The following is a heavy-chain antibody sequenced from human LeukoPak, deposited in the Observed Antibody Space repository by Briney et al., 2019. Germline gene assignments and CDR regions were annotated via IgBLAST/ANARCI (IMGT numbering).Heavy chain of an antibody. CDR2: ISAYNGNT. Sequence: ASVKVSCKASGYTFTSYGISWVRQAPGQGLEWMGWISAYNGNTNYAQKLQGRVTMTTDTSTSTAYMELRSLRPDDTAVYYCARGAGGVYDSSGYYFDFDYWGQGTLVTVSS. CDR3: ARGAGGVYDSSGYYFDFDY. D-gene: IGHD3-22*01. CDR1: GYTFTSYG. J-gene: IGHJ4*02. V-gene: IGHV1-18*01.